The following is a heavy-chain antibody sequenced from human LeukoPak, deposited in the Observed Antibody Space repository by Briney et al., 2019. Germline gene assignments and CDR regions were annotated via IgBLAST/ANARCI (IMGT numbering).Heavy chain of an antibody. Sequence: GASLKVSCKASGYTFTDDYMYWVRQAPGQGLEWMGWINPNSGGTNYAQKFQDRVTMTRDTSTSTVYMELSRLTSDDTATYYCARGGRIGNYRYFDYWGQGTLVTVSS. CDR3: ARGGRIGNYRYFDY. V-gene: IGHV1-2*02. D-gene: IGHD1-7*01. CDR1: GYTFTDDY. CDR2: INPNSGGT. J-gene: IGHJ4*02.